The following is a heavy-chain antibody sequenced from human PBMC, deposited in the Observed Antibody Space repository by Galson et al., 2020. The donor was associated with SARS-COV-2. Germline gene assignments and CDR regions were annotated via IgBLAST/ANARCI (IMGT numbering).Heavy chain of an antibody. CDR3: ASEGIAVAGTIFDY. D-gene: IGHD6-19*01. Sequence: GKSLKISCAAYGFTFSSYAMHWVRQAPGKGLEWVAVISYDGSNKYYADSVKGRFTISRDNSKNTLYLQMNSLRAEDTAVYYCASEGIAVAGTIFDYWGQGTLVTVSS. CDR1: GFTFSSYA. J-gene: IGHJ4*02. V-gene: IGHV3-30*04. CDR2: ISYDGSNK.